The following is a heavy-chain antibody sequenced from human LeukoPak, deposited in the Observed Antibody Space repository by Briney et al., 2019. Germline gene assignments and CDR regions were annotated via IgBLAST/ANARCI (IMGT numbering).Heavy chain of an antibody. V-gene: IGHV1-69*05. CDR3: ARDFGYYGSGSYGPYFDY. J-gene: IGHJ4*02. CDR1: GGTFSSYA. Sequence: ASVKVSCKASGGTFSSYAISWVRQAPGQGLEWMGGIIPIFGTANYAQKFQGRVTITTDESTSTAYMELSSLRSEDTAVYYCARDFGYYGSGSYGPYFDYWGQGTLVTVSS. D-gene: IGHD3-10*01. CDR2: IIPIFGTA.